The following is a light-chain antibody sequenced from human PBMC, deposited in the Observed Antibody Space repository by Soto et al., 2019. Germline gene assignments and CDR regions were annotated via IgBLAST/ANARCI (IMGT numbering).Light chain of an antibody. Sequence: EIVMTESPATLSVSPGEIATLSCRASQSVRNNLAWYQQKPGLAPRLLISAASTRATGIPARFSGNGSETEFTLTIDNLQSEDYALYYCQQVNVYPSTFGGGTKVDIK. V-gene: IGKV3-15*01. J-gene: IGKJ4*01. CDR3: QQVNVYPST. CDR1: QSVRNN. CDR2: AAS.